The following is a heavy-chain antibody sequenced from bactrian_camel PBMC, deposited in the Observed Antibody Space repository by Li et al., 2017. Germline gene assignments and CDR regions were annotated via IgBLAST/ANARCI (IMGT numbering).Heavy chain of an antibody. D-gene: IGHD5*01. Sequence: VQLVESGGGTVQAGGSLTLACSVSGYTYSGVCMAWYRQSPGKEREPVAGFYQTDGDTSYADSVRGRFTISQDDGENTVALQMHSLKVDDTATYYCAARTWFGTGACRLDASWYTLWGRGTQVTVS. CDR3: AARTWFGTGACRLDASWYTL. CDR2: FYQTDGDT. V-gene: IGHV3-3*01. CDR1: GYTYSGVC. J-gene: IGHJ4*01.